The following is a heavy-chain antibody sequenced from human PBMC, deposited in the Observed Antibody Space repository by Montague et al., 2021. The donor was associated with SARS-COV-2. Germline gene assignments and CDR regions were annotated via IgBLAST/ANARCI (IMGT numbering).Heavy chain of an antibody. CDR2: IYYSGST. D-gene: IGHD2-15*01. J-gene: IGHJ2*01. CDR1: GGCISSGGYY. CDR3: ARVLGGYCSGGSCYRGWYFDL. V-gene: IGHV4-31*03. Sequence: TLSLTCTVSGGCISSGGYYWSWISQSQGKGLEWIGYIYYSGSTYYNPSLKSRVTISVDTSKNQFSLKLSSVTAADTAVYYCARVLGGYCSGGSCYRGWYFDLWGRGTLVTVSS.